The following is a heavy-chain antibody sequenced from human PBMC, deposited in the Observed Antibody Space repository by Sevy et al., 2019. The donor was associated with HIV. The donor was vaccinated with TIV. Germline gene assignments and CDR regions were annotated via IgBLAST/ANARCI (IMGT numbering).Heavy chain of an antibody. V-gene: IGHV3-21*01. Sequence: GESLKISCAASGFMFSSYSMNWVRQAPGKGLEWVSSISSDSNYIYYADSVKGRFTISRDNAKNSLYLQMNSLRAEDTAVYYCAGPDATGGMDVWGQGSTVTVSS. CDR2: ISSDSNYI. CDR1: GFMFSSYS. CDR3: AGPDATGGMDV. J-gene: IGHJ6*02.